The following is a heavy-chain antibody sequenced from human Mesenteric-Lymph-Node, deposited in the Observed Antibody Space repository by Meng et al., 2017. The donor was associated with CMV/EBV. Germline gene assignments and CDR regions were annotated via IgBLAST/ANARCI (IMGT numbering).Heavy chain of an antibody. Sequence: GSLRLSCAVYGGSLSTYYWTWIRQPPGKGLEWIGEINQSGSTNYNPSLKSRVTVSVDTSKNQFSLKVYSVTAADTAVYYCARLGTTVFDYWGQGTLVTVSS. J-gene: IGHJ4*02. V-gene: IGHV4-34*01. D-gene: IGHD1-1*01. CDR3: ARLGTTVFDY. CDR1: GGSLSTYY. CDR2: INQSGST.